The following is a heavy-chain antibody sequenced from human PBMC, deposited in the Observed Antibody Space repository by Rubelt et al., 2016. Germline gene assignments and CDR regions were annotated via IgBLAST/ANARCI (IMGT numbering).Heavy chain of an antibody. CDR2: IYYSGST. Sequence: TLSLTCTVSGGSVSSGSYYWSWIRQPPGKGLEWIGYIYYSGSTNYNPSLKSRVPISVDTSKNQFSLKLSSGTAADTAVYYCARHYDGGAVHAVNTWGQGTLVTVSS. CDR3: ARHYDGGAVHAVNT. J-gene: IGHJ3*02. CDR1: GGSVSSGSYY. D-gene: IGHD3-3*01. V-gene: IGHV4-61*01.